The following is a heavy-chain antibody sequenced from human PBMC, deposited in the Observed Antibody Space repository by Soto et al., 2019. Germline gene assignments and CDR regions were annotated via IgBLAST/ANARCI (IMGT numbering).Heavy chain of an antibody. CDR3: ARGPLYSGSYGYFDY. V-gene: IGHV3-33*01. CDR1: GFTFSSYG. CDR2: IWYDGSNK. J-gene: IGHJ4*02. D-gene: IGHD1-26*01. Sequence: QVQLVESGGGVVQPGRSLRLSCAASGFTFSSYGMHWVRQAPGKGLEWVAVIWYDGSNKYYADSVKGRFTISRDNSKNTLYRQMNSLRAEDTAVYYCARGPLYSGSYGYFDYWGQGTLVTVSS.